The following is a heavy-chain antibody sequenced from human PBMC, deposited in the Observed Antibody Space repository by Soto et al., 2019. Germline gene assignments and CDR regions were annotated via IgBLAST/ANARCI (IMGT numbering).Heavy chain of an antibody. CDR3: ASIIAAAGEDAVQEYFQH. V-gene: IGHV4-39*01. Sequence: SETLSLTCTVSGGSISSSSYYWGWIRQPPGKGLEWIGSIYYSGSTYYNPSLKSRVTISVDTSKNQFSLKLSSVTAADTAVYYCASIIAAAGEDAVQEYFQHWGQGTLVTVSS. CDR1: GGSISSSSYY. J-gene: IGHJ1*01. D-gene: IGHD6-13*01. CDR2: IYYSGST.